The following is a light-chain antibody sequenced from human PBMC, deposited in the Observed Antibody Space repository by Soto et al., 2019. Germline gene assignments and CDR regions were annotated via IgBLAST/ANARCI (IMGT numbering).Light chain of an antibody. CDR3: QQYYNWRT. J-gene: IGKJ1*01. CDR2: GAS. Sequence: EIVMTQSPATLSVSRGERATLSCRASQSVNRNIAWSQQKPGQAPRLLIYGASTRATGVPARFSGSGSGTEFTLTISSLQSEDFAVYYCQQYYNWRTFGQGTKVDIK. V-gene: IGKV3-15*01. CDR1: QSVNRN.